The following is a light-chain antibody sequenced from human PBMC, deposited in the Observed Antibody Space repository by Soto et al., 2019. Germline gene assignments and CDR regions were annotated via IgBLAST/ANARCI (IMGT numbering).Light chain of an antibody. CDR2: GSS. CDR1: SSNIGAGHV. J-gene: IGLJ2*01. Sequence: QAVVTQPPSVSGAPGQRVTISCTGSSSNIGAGHVVHWYQQFPGRAPNLLIYGSSNRPSRVPDRFSGSKSGTSASLAITGLQAEDEADYYCQSYDNTLSASVFGGGTKVTVL. V-gene: IGLV1-40*01. CDR3: QSYDNTLSASV.